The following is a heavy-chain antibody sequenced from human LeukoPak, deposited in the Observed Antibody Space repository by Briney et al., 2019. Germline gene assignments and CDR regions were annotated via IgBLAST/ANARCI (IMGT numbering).Heavy chain of an antibody. CDR1: GGSISTYY. D-gene: IGHD6-19*01. J-gene: IGHJ6*02. Sequence: SETLSLTCTVSGGSISTYYWSWIRQPPGKGLEWIGYIYYSGSTNYNPSLKSRVTISVDTSKNQFSLKLSSVTAADTAVYYCARNSRGGSGSNYYYYYGMDVWGQGTTVTVSS. CDR2: IYYSGST. V-gene: IGHV4-59*01. CDR3: ARNSRGGSGSNYYYYYGMDV.